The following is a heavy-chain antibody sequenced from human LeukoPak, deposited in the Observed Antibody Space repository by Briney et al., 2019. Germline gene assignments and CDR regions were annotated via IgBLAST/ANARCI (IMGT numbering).Heavy chain of an antibody. CDR1: GFTFSSYS. CDR2: ISSSSSYI. V-gene: IGHV3-21*01. Sequence: PGGSLRLSCAASGFTFSSYSMNWVRQAPGKGLEWVSSISSSSSYIYYADSVKGRFTISGDNAKNSLYLQMNSLRAEDTAVYYCARGGSSSSHTDYWGQGTLVTVSS. J-gene: IGHJ4*02. CDR3: ARGGSSSSHTDY. D-gene: IGHD6-6*01.